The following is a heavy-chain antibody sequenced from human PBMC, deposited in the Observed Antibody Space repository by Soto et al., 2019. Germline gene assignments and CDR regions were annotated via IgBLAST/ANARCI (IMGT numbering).Heavy chain of an antibody. D-gene: IGHD2-2*01. Sequence: VKVSCKASGGTFSSYTISWVRQAPGQGLEWMGRIIPILGIANYAQKFQGRVTITADKSTSTAYMELSSLRSEDTAVYYCARDSPIVVVPAARGDYYYYYMDVWGKGTTVTVSS. CDR1: GGTFSSYT. J-gene: IGHJ6*03. CDR2: IIPILGIA. CDR3: ARDSPIVVVPAARGDYYYYYMDV. V-gene: IGHV1-69*04.